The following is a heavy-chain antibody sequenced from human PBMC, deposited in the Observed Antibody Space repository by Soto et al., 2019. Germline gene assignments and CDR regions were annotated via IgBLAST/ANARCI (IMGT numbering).Heavy chain of an antibody. V-gene: IGHV3-48*02. CDR2: ISSDSRTI. D-gene: IGHD3-3*01. CDR1: GFSLSDYA. CDR3: ARIKLVEWFFINVDVYDMDV. J-gene: IGHJ6*02. Sequence: PGGSLRLSCVASGFSLSDYAVNWARQAPGKGLEWVSFISSDSRTIYYADSVEGRFTVSRDNARNSVSLQMDSLRDEDAAVYYCARIKLVEWFFINVDVYDMDVWGQGTPVTVS.